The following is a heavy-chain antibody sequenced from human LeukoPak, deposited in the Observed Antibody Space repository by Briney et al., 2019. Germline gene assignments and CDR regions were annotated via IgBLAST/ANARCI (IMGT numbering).Heavy chain of an antibody. D-gene: IGHD5-18*01. CDR3: ARSSSYGFGYFDY. J-gene: IGHJ4*02. Sequence: GGSPRLSCAASGFTVSSNYMSWVRQAPGKGLEWVSVIYSGGSTYYADSVKGRFTISRDNSKNTLYLQMNSLRAEDTAVYYCARSSSYGFGYFDYWGQGTLVTVSS. CDR2: IYSGGST. V-gene: IGHV3-53*01. CDR1: GFTVSSNY.